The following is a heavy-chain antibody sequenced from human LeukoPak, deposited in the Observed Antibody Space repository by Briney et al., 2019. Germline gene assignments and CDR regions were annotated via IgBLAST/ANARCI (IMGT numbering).Heavy chain of an antibody. CDR2: ISSSSSYI. V-gene: IGHV3-21*01. J-gene: IGHJ3*02. CDR1: GFTFSSYS. CDR3: ARDGLALARPFDI. Sequence: TGGSLRLSCAASGFTFSSYSMNWVRQAPGKGLEWVSSISSSSSYIYYADSVKGRFTISRDNAKNSLYLQMNSLRAEDTAVYYCARDGLALARPFDIWGQGTMVTVSS.